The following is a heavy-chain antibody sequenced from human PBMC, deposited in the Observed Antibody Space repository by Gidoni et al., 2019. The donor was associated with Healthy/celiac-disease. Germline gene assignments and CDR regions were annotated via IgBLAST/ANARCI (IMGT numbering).Heavy chain of an antibody. CDR1: GYTFTSYG. V-gene: IGHV1-18*01. D-gene: IGHD3-22*01. J-gene: IGHJ6*02. CDR3: ARDPVTMIVVELSDGMDV. Sequence: QVQLVQSGAEVKKPGASVKVSCKASGYTFTSYGISWVRQAPGQGLEWMGWISAYNGNTNYAQKLQGRVTMTTDTSTSTAYMELRSLRSDDTAVYYCARDPVTMIVVELSDGMDVWGQGTTVTVSS. CDR2: ISAYNGNT.